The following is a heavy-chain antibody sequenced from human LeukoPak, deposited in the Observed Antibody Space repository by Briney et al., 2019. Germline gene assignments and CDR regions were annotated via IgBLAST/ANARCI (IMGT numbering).Heavy chain of an antibody. CDR1: GFTFSSYW. CDR2: IKQDGSEK. D-gene: IGHD3-22*01. V-gene: IGHV3-7*04. J-gene: IGHJ4*02. Sequence: GGSLRLSCAASGFTFSSYWMSWVRQAPGKGLEWVANIKQDGSEKYYVDSVKGRFTISRDNAKNSLYLQMNSLRAEDTAVCYCARDENSNYYDSSGYYGYWGQGTLVTVSS. CDR3: ARDENSNYYDSSGYYGY.